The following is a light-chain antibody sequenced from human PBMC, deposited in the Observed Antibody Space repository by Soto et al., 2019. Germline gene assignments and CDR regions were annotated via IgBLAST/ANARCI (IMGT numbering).Light chain of an antibody. V-gene: IGKV2-30*01. CDR2: KVS. CDR3: MRGSNWPLT. CDR1: QSLEYRDGNIY. J-gene: IGKJ4*01. Sequence: DVVMTQSPLSLPVTLGQPASISCRSCQSLEYRDGNIYLNWFHQRPGQSPRGLIYKVSNRDSGVPDRFSGSGSDTDFTLNISRVEADDVGVYYCMRGSNWPLTFGGGTKVEIK.